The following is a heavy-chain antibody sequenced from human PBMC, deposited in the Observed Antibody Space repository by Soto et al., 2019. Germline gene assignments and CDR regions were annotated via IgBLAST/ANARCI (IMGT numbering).Heavy chain of an antibody. Sequence: GASVKVSFKASGGTLSSYAISWVRQAPGQGLEWMGGITPIFGTANYAQKFQGRVTITADKSTSTAYMELSSLRSEDTAVYYCARGLTNNFGITGTTPHWPFGYWGQGTLVTVSS. CDR3: ARGLTNNFGITGTTPHWPFGY. V-gene: IGHV1-69*06. CDR2: ITPIFGTA. D-gene: IGHD1-7*01. CDR1: GGTLSSYA. J-gene: IGHJ4*02.